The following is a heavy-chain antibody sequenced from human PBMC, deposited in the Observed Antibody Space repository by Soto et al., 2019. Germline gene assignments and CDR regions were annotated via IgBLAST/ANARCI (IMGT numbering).Heavy chain of an antibody. V-gene: IGHV1-69*01. Sequence: QVQLVQSGAEVKKPGSSVKVSCKASGGTFSNFAINWVRQAPGQGLEWMGGIIPIFGTTKYAQKFQGRVTITADESTSTAHMELSSLRSEDTAVYYSARVWRLVSSWVIFGAYDPWGQGTLVTVSS. CDR2: IIPIFGTT. D-gene: IGHD6-6*01. CDR1: GGTFSNFA. CDR3: ARVWRLVSSWVIFGAYDP. J-gene: IGHJ5*02.